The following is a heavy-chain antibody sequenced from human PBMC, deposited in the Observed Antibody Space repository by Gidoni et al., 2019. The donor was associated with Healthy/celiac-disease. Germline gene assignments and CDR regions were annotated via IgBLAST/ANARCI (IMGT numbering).Heavy chain of an antibody. CDR1: GFTFSSYW. J-gene: IGHJ6*02. V-gene: IGHV3-7*01. D-gene: IGHD3-10*01. CDR2: IKKDGSEK. CDR3: AREGGSGGGKGGYYYYGMDV. Sequence: EVQLVESGGGLVQPGGSLRLSCAASGFTFSSYWISWVRQAPGKGLEWVGNIKKDGSEKYYVDSVKGRFTISRDNAKNSLYLQMNSLRAEDTAVYYCAREGGSGGGKGGYYYYGMDVWGQGTTVTVSS.